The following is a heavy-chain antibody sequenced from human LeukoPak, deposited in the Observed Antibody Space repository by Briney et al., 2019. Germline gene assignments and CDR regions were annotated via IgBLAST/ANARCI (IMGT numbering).Heavy chain of an antibody. CDR3: ASITPGY. CDR2: INPDRSST. D-gene: IGHD1-14*01. J-gene: IGHJ4*02. CDR1: GFTFNKYW. V-gene: IGHV3-74*01. Sequence: GGSLRLSCVASGFTFNKYWMHWVRHAAGKGLVWVSRINPDRSSTDYADSVKGRFTISRDNAKNTLYLQMNTLRAEDTALYCCASITPGYWGQGNLVTVSS.